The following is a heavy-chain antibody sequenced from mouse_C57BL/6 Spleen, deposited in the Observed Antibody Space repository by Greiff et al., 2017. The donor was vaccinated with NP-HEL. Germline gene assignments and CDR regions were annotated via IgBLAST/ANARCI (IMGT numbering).Heavy chain of an antibody. CDR2: IHPNSGST. CDR3: ARRGYGCGEYYAMDD. CDR1: GYTFTSYW. V-gene: IGHV1-64*01. D-gene: IGHD2-2*01. J-gene: IGHJ4*01. Sequence: QVQLQQPGAELVKPGASVKLSCKASGYTFTSYWMHWVKQRPGQGLEWIGMIHPNSGSTNYNEKFKSKATLTVDKSSSTAYMQPSSLTSEDSAVXYGARRGYGCGEYYAMDDWGQGTAVTVSS.